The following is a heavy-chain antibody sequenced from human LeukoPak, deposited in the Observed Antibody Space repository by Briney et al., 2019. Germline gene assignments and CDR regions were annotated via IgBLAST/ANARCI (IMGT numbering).Heavy chain of an antibody. CDR3: AKDLVSGSYIYGYDY. CDR1: GFTVSSNY. V-gene: IGHV3-53*01. Sequence: GGSLRLSCAASGFTVSSNYMSWVRQAPGKGLEWVSVIYSGGSTYYGDSVKGRFTTSRDNSKNTLYLQMNSLRTEDTAVYYCAKDLVSGSYIYGYDYWGQGTLVTVSS. J-gene: IGHJ4*02. CDR2: IYSGGST. D-gene: IGHD1-26*01.